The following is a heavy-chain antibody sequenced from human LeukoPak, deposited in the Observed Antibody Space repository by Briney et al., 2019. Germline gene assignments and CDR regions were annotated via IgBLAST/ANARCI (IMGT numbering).Heavy chain of an antibody. CDR3: VKDMGIAVGGFDY. CDR2: ISSNGGST. J-gene: IGHJ4*02. CDR1: GFTFSSYA. D-gene: IGHD6-19*01. V-gene: IGHV3-64D*06. Sequence: PGGSLRLSCSASGFTFSSYAMHWVRQAPGKGLEYVSAISSNGGSTYYADSVKGRFTISRDNSKNTLYLQMSSLRAEDTAVYYCVKDMGIAVGGFDYWGQGTLVTVSS.